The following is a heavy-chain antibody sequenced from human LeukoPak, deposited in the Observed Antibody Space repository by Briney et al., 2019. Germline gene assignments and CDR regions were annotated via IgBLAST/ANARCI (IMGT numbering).Heavy chain of an antibody. Sequence: KVSCKASGYTFTSYWIGWVRQMPGKGLEWMGIIYPGDSDTRYSPSFQGQVTISADKSISTAYLQWSSLKASDTAMYYCAATTVTTFGYFDYWGQGTLVTVSS. J-gene: IGHJ4*02. V-gene: IGHV5-51*01. CDR2: IYPGDSDT. CDR3: AATTVTTFGYFDY. CDR1: GYTFTSYW. D-gene: IGHD4-17*01.